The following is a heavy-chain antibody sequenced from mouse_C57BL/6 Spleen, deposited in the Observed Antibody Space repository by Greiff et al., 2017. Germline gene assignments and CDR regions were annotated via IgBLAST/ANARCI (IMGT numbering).Heavy chain of an antibody. CDR2: ISYDGSN. J-gene: IGHJ2*01. CDR1: GYSITSGYY. D-gene: IGHD2-4*01. Sequence: ESGPGLVKPSQSLSLTCSVTGYSITSGYYWNWIRQFPGNKLEWMGNISYDGSNNYNPSLKNRISITRDTSKNQFFLKLNSVTTEDTATYYCARGGLRPNFDYWGQGTTLTVSS. CDR3: ARGGLRPNFDY. V-gene: IGHV3-6*01.